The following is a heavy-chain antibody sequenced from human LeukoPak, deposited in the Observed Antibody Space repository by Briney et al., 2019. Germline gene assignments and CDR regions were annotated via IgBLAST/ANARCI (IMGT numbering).Heavy chain of an antibody. J-gene: IGHJ4*02. V-gene: IGHV4-59*12. D-gene: IGHD6-13*01. CDR2: IYYSGST. CDR3: AREPYSSSWYPLDY. Sequence: PSETLSLTCTVSGGSISSYYWSWIRQLPGKGLEWIGYIYYSGSTNYNPSLKSRVTISVDTSKNQFSLKLSSVTAADTAVYYCAREPYSSSWYPLDYWGQGTLVTVSS. CDR1: GGSISSYY.